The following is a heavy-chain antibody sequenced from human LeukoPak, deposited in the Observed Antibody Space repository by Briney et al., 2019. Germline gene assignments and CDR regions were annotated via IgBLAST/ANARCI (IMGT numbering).Heavy chain of an antibody. CDR1: GFTFSSYA. D-gene: IGHD5-24*01. CDR3: AKGGRDGPWYFDL. V-gene: IGHV3-23*01. CDR2: ISGSGGST. J-gene: IGHJ2*01. Sequence: GGSLRLSCAASGFTFSSYAMSWVRQAPGKGLERVSAISGSGGSTYYADSVKGRFTISRDNSKNTLYLQMNSLRAEDTAVYYCAKGGRDGPWYFDLWGRGTLVTVSS.